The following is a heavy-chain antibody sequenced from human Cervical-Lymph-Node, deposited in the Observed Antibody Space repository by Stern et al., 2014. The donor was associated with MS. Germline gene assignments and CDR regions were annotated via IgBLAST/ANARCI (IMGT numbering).Heavy chain of an antibody. Sequence: VQLLQSGAEVKKPGASVKVSCKASGYTFTSYGISWVRQAPGQGLAWMGWISAYNGNTNYAQKLQGRVTMTTDTSTSTAYMELRSLRSDDTAVYYCARATHYGSGSYYYGMDVWGQGTTVTVSS. J-gene: IGHJ6*02. D-gene: IGHD3-10*01. CDR2: ISAYNGNT. CDR1: GYTFTSYG. CDR3: ARATHYGSGSYYYGMDV. V-gene: IGHV1-18*01.